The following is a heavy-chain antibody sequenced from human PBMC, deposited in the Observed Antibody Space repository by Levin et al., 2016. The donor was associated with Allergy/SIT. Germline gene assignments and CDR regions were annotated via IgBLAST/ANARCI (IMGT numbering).Heavy chain of an antibody. V-gene: IGHV4-59*12. D-gene: IGHD3-22*01. CDR3: ARSPGTYFYDSNNYPSTYWTFDL. Sequence: SETLSLTCTVAGGSIRSYYWSWIRQPPGKGLEWIGHIYYSGTTDYNPSLKSRVTMSVDTSKNQFSLKLTSVTTADTAVYHCARSPGTYFYDSNNYPSTYWTFDLWGRGTLVTVSS. J-gene: IGHJ2*01. CDR2: IYYSGTT. CDR1: GGSIRSYY.